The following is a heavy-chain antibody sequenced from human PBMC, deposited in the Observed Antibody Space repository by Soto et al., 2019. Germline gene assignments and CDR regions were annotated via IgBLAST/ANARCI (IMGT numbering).Heavy chain of an antibody. CDR3: TGMEGAYYFDY. J-gene: IGHJ4*02. V-gene: IGHV3-15*01. CDR2: IKSKTDGGTT. CDR1: GFTFSNAW. D-gene: IGHD3-10*01. Sequence: GGSLRLSCAASGFTFSNAWMSWVRQAPGKGLEWVGRIKSKTDGGTTDYAAPVKGRFTISRDDSKNTLYLQMNSLKTEDTAVYYCTGMEGAYYFDYWGQGTLVTVSS.